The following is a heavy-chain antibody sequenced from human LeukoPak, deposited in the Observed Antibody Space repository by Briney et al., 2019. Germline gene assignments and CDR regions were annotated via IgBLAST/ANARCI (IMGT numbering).Heavy chain of an antibody. J-gene: IGHJ4*02. Sequence: PSETLSLTCTVSGGSISSSSYYWGWIRQPPGKGLEWIGSIYYSGSTYYNPSLKSRVTISVDTSKNQFSLKLSSVTAADTAVYYCARLEWELLWAYFDYWGQGTLVTVSS. CDR1: GGSISSSSYY. D-gene: IGHD1-26*01. CDR2: IYYSGST. CDR3: ARLEWELLWAYFDY. V-gene: IGHV4-39*01.